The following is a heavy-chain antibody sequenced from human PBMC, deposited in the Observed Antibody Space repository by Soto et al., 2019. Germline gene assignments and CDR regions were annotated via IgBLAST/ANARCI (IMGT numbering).Heavy chain of an antibody. V-gene: IGHV3-48*01. D-gene: IGHD2-15*01. CDR1: GFTFSSYS. CDR2: ISSSSSTI. CDR3: AREALLNWFDP. J-gene: IGHJ5*02. Sequence: EVQLVESGGGLVQPGGSLRLSCAASGFTFSSYSMNWVRQAPGKGLEWGSYISSSSSTIYNADSWKGRFTISRDNAKNSLYLQLNSLRAEDTAVYYCAREALLNWFDPWGQGTLVTVSS.